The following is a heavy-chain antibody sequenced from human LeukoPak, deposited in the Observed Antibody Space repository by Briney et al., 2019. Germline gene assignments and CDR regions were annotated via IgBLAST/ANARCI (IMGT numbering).Heavy chain of an antibody. Sequence: GSLRLSCAASGFIFSGSAMHWVRQASGKGLEWVGRIRINDNSDATAYGPSVKGRFTISRDDSKNTTYLQMNSLKTEDTAVYYCTRRRGGGEFDYWGQGTLVTVSS. V-gene: IGHV3-73*01. CDR2: IRINDNSDAT. CDR1: GFIFSGSA. D-gene: IGHD3-10*01. CDR3: TRRRGGGEFDY. J-gene: IGHJ4*02.